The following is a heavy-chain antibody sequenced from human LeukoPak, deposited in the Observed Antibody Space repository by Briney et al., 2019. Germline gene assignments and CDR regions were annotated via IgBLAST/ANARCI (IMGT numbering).Heavy chain of an antibody. V-gene: IGHV4-34*01. D-gene: IGHD3-22*01. CDR1: GGSFSGYY. CDR2: INHSGST. Sequence: PSETLSLTCAVYGGSFSGYYWSWIRQPPGKGLEWIGEINHSGSTNYNPSLKSRATISVDTSKNQFSLKLSSVTAADTAVYYCARGYPEYYYDSSGYPYYYYGMDVWGQGTTVTVSS. CDR3: ARGYPEYYYDSSGYPYYYYGMDV. J-gene: IGHJ6*02.